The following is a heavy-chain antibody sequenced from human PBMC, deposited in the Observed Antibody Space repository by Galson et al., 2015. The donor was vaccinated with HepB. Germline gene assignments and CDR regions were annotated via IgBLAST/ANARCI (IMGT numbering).Heavy chain of an antibody. J-gene: IGHJ4*02. V-gene: IGHV1-18*04. CDR1: GSTFTSYS. D-gene: IGHD5-12*01. CDR2: ISAYNGHT. CDR3: GRGGYGGYALDY. Sequence: SVKVSCKASGSTFTSYSISWVRQAPGQGPEWMAWISAYNGHTNYAQKFQGRVTVTTDTPTSTVYMELRSLRADDTAVYYCGRGGYGGYALDYWGQGTLVTVSS.